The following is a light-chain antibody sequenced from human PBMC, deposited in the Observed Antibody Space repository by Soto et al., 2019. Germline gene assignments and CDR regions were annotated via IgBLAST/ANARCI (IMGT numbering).Light chain of an antibody. V-gene: IGKV3-11*01. CDR3: QQRSNWPT. CDR2: DAS. Sequence: RTTLSSRASQSVSSSHFAWYQQKSGQAPRLLIYDASKRATGIPARFSGSGSGTDFTLTISSLEPEDFAVYYCQQRSNWPTFGQGTRLEIK. CDR1: QSVSSSH. J-gene: IGKJ5*01.